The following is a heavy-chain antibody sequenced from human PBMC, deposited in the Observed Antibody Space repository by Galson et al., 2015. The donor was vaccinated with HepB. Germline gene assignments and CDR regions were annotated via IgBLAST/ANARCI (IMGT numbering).Heavy chain of an antibody. CDR3: ARESEKYDSSGYYYGGGDFDI. CDR1: GFTFSSYT. CDR2: TSSGGSYK. V-gene: IGHV3-21*01. J-gene: IGHJ3*02. Sequence: SLRLSCAASGFTFSSYTTNWVRQAPGKGLEWVSSTSSGGSYKYYADSVKGRFTISRDNAKNSLYLQMNSLRAEDTAVYYCARESEKYDSSGYYYGGGDFDIWGQGTMVTVSS. D-gene: IGHD3-22*01.